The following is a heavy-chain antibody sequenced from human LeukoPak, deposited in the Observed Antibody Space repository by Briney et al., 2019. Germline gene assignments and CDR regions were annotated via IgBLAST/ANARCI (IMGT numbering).Heavy chain of an antibody. CDR1: GFTVSDNY. Sequence: GGSLRLSCAASGFTVSDNYMSWVRQAPGKGLEWVSVMYSRGDTYYAKSVKGRFTFSRDISKNTLYLQMNGLRTEDTAMYYCARDAPQVPAAGVLASWGQGTLVIVSS. D-gene: IGHD6-13*01. V-gene: IGHV3-53*01. J-gene: IGHJ5*02. CDR2: MYSRGDT. CDR3: ARDAPQVPAAGVLAS.